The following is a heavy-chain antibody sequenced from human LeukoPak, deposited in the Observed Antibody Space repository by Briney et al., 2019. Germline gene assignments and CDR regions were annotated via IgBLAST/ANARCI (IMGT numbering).Heavy chain of an antibody. V-gene: IGHV3-48*01. Sequence: GGSLRLSCAASGFTFSSYSMNWVRQAPGKGLEWVSYISSSSSTIYYADSVKGRFTISRDNAKNSLYLQMNSLRAEDTAVYYCARGDYDILSDYYYMDVWGKGTTVTISS. CDR3: ARGDYDILSDYYYMDV. J-gene: IGHJ6*03. D-gene: IGHD3-9*01. CDR2: ISSSSSTI. CDR1: GFTFSSYS.